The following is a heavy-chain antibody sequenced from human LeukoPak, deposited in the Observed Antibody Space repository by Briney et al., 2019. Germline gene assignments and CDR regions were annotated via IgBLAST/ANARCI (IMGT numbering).Heavy chain of an antibody. CDR2: ISSSRSYI. CDR1: GFTFSTSS. CDR3: AREGGFCFGDTCRFFDF. D-gene: IGHD2-15*01. J-gene: IGHJ4*02. V-gene: IGHV3-21*01. Sequence: GGSLRLSCAASGFTFSTSSLNWIRQAPGKGLEWVSSISSSRSYIYYADSVEGRFTISRDNAKNSLYLQMNSLGAEDTAVYYCAREGGFCFGDTCRFFDFWGQGTLVTVSS.